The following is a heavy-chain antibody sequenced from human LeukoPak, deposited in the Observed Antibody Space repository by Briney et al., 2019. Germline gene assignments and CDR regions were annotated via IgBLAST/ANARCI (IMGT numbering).Heavy chain of an antibody. J-gene: IGHJ4*02. D-gene: IGHD6-13*01. V-gene: IGHV3-7*03. CDR3: VRSLPYGTTWYGRSDF. CDR2: IRQDGDTK. Sequence: GGSLRLSCAASGFPFNAYWMTWVRQAPGKGLEWVANIRQDGDTKYYVDSVKDRFTISRDNAMNSLYLQMNSLRAEDTAIYYCVRSLPYGTTWYGRSDFWGQGTLVTVSS. CDR1: GFPFNAYW.